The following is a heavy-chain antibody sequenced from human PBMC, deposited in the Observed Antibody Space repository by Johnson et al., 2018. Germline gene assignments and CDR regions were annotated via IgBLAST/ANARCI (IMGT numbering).Heavy chain of an antibody. J-gene: IGHJ5*02. Sequence: QVQLVESGGGVVQPGTSLRLSCAASGFTFSSYTMHWVRQAPGKGLEWVAVISFEGGNKYYADSVKGRFTISRNNTKNTLYLQMDSLKVEDTSIYYGARENDGNSGHWFDPWGQGTRVTVSS. CDR1: GFTFSSYT. CDR3: ARENDGNSGHWFDP. V-gene: IGHV3-30*04. D-gene: IGHD4-23*01. CDR2: ISFEGGNK.